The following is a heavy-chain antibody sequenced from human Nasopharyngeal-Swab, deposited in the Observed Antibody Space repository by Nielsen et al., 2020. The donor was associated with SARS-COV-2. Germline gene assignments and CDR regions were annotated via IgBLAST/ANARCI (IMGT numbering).Heavy chain of an antibody. CDR2: ISAYNGNT. J-gene: IGHJ6*03. D-gene: IGHD2-8*01. Sequence: ASVKVSCKASGYTFTSYGISWVRQAPGQGLEWMGWISAYNGNTNYAQKLQGRVTMTTDTSTSTAYMELRSLRSDGTAVYYCARMYAIHGYYYYYMDVWGKGTTVTVSS. CDR3: ARMYAIHGYYYYYMDV. CDR1: GYTFTSYG. V-gene: IGHV1-18*04.